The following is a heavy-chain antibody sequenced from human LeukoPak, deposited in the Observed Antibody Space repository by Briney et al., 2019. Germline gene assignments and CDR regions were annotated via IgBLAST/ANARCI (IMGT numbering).Heavy chain of an antibody. CDR1: GASTTSRSYS. V-gene: IGHV3-23*01. D-gene: IGHD3-22*01. CDR2: ISGSGGST. J-gene: IGHJ3*02. CDR3: AAPTRRITMIVGAFDI. Sequence: LSLTCVVSGASTTSRSYSWSWVRQAPGKGLEWVSAISGSGGSTYYADSVKGRFTISRDNSKNTLYLQMNSLRAEDTAVYYCAAPTRRITMIVGAFDIWGQGTMVTVSS.